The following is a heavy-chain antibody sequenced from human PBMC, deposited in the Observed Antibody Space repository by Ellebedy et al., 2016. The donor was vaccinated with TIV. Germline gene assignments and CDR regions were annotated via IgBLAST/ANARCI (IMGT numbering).Heavy chain of an antibody. CDR2: ITNSGTST. CDR1: GFTFSNNA. CDR3: TSDPWGVGSVFYI. J-gene: IGHJ3*02. V-gene: IGHV3-23*01. Sequence: GESLKISCTASGFTFSNNAISCVRQAPGKGLEWISAITNSGTSTYYADSVKGRFTISRDNSKNTLYLQVDSLRAEDTAIYYCTSDPWGVGSVFYIWGQGTMVTVSS. D-gene: IGHD1-26*01.